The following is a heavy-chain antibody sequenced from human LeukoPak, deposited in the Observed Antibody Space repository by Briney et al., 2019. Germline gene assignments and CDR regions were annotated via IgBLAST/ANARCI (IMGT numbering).Heavy chain of an antibody. CDR3: AKERDSSGYFDY. CDR2: ISGSGGGT. V-gene: IGHV3-23*01. Sequence: GGSLRLSCVASGFTFSSYAMGWVRQAPGKGLEWVSAISGSGGGTYYADSVKGRFTISRDNSKKVLYLQMNSLRVEDTALYYCAKERDSSGYFDYWGQGTLVTASS. J-gene: IGHJ4*02. CDR1: GFTFSSYA. D-gene: IGHD3-22*01.